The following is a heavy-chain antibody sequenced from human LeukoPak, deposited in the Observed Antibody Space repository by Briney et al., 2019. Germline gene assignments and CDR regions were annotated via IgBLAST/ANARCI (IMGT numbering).Heavy chain of an antibody. J-gene: IGHJ5*02. CDR2: ISYTGVS. V-gene: IGHV4-59*08. D-gene: IGHD5-24*01. CDR1: GVSISRSY. Sequence: SETLSLTCSVSGVSISRSYWIWIRQTPGKGLEWIGYISYTGVSSYNPSLKSRVTISVDTSKNQFSLNVSSVTAADTAVHYCARLPEGGYATSLGWIGPWGQGTRVTLSS. CDR3: ARLPEGGYATSLGWIGP.